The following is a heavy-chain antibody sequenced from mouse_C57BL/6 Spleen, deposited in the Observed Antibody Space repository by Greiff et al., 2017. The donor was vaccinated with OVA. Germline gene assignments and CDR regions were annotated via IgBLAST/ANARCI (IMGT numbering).Heavy chain of an antibody. CDR1: GYTFTDYN. V-gene: IGHV1-22*01. Sequence: VQLQQSGPELVKPGASVTMSCKASGYTFTDYNMHWVKQSHGKSLEWIGYINPNNGGTSYNQKFKGKATLTVNKSSSTAYMELRSLTSEDSAVYYCARGYYYGSSPFAYWGQGTLVTVSA. CDR2: INPNNGGT. CDR3: ARGYYYGSSPFAY. D-gene: IGHD1-1*01. J-gene: IGHJ3*01.